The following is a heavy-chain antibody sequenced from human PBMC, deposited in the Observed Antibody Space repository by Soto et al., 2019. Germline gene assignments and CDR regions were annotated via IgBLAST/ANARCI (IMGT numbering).Heavy chain of an antibody. CDR3: ARDKESYYYYYMDV. J-gene: IGHJ6*03. V-gene: IGHV4-59*01. CDR1: GGSISSYY. Sequence: SETLSLTCTVSGGSISSYYWSWIRQPPGKGLEWIGYIYYSGSTNHNPSLKSRVTISVDTSKNQFSLKLSSVTAADTAVYYCARDKESYYYYYMDVWGKGTTVTVSS. CDR2: IYYSGST.